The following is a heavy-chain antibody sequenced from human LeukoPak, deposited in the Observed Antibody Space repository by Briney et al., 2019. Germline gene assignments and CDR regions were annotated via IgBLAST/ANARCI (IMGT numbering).Heavy chain of an antibody. D-gene: IGHD3-22*01. Sequence: GGSLRLSCAASGLTFSSSWMHWVRQAPGKGLVWVSRINSDGSSTSYADSVKGRFTISRDNAKNTLYLQMNSLRAEDTAVYYCARDADPLYYYDSSGCYSWGQGTLVTVSS. J-gene: IGHJ5*02. CDR3: ARDADPLYYYDSSGCYS. CDR2: INSDGSST. CDR1: GLTFSSSW. V-gene: IGHV3-74*01.